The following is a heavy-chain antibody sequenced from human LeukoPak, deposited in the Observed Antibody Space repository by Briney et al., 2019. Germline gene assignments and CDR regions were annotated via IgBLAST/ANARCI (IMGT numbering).Heavy chain of an antibody. CDR3: ARDWVVPAARRFDY. CDR1: GYSISSGYY. D-gene: IGHD2-2*01. J-gene: IGHJ4*02. V-gene: IGHV4-38-2*02. Sequence: SETLSLTCTVSGYSISSGYYWGWIRQPPGKGLEWIGSIYHSGSTYYNPSLKSRVTISVDTSKNQFSLKLSSVTAADTAVYYCARDWVVPAARRFDYWGQGTLVTVSS. CDR2: IYHSGST.